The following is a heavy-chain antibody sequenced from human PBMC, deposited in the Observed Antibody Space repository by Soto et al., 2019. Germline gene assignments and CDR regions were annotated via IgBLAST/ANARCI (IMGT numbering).Heavy chain of an antibody. J-gene: IGHJ6*03. V-gene: IGHV4-34*01. CDR1: GGSFSGYY. CDR3: ARGETVVVVAATGNYYYYYLDV. CDR2: INHSGGT. Sequence: PSETLSLTCAVYGGSFSGYYWSWIRQPPGKGLEWIGEINHSGGTNYNPSLKSRVTISVDTSKNQFSLKLNSVTAADTAVYYCARGETVVVVAATGNYYYYYLDVWGKGTTVTVSS. D-gene: IGHD2-15*01.